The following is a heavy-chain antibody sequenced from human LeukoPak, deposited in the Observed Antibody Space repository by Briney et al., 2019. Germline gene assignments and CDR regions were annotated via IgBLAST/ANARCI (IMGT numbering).Heavy chain of an antibody. CDR2: IYYSGST. D-gene: IGHD6-6*01. Sequence: SETLSLTCTVSGGSISSYYWSWIRQPPGKGLEWIGYIYYSGSTNYNPSLKSRVTISVDTSKNQFSLKLSSVTAADTAVYYCARGDSSSSYLYYYYYYMDVWGKGTTVTVS. J-gene: IGHJ6*03. V-gene: IGHV4-59*01. CDR3: ARGDSSSSYLYYYYYYMDV. CDR1: GGSISSYY.